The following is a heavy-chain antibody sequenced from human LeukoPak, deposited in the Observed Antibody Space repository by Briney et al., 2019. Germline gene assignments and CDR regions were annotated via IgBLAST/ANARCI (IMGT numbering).Heavy chain of an antibody. D-gene: IGHD3-10*01. Sequence: GGSLRLSCATSGFTFSDFWMHWVRQTPGKGLVWVARITPNGGGADYVDLVRGRFTISRDNAANTVYLQMNSLGADDMAVYFCARGVGTTTINELGYWGQGTLVTVSS. CDR3: ARGVGTTTINELGY. CDR1: GFTFSDFW. J-gene: IGHJ1*01. V-gene: IGHV3-74*01. CDR2: ITPNGGGA.